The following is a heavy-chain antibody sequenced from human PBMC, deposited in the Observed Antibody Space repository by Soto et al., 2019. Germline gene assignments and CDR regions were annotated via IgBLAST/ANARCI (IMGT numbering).Heavy chain of an antibody. Sequence: QEHLVQSGAEVKSPGASVKVSCKAAGYTFTGYYIHWERQAPGQGLEWMGWINPNTGGANIAQKFQGWVTLTRDTSITTTYMEVNRLTSNDTAVYYCARDYYDGSASNGLEIWGQGTMVTVAS. D-gene: IGHD3-16*01. CDR1: GYTFTGYY. J-gene: IGHJ3*01. CDR3: ARDYYDGSASNGLEI. V-gene: IGHV1-2*04. CDR2: INPNTGGA.